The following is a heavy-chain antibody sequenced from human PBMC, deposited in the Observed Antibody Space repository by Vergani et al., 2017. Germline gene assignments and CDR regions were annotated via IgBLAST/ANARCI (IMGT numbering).Heavy chain of an antibody. V-gene: IGHV1-58*01. D-gene: IGHD3-9*01. J-gene: IGHJ5*02. Sequence: QMQLVQSGPEVKKPGTSVKVSCKASGFTFTSSAVQWVRQARGQRLEWIGWIVVGSGNTNYAPKFQERVTITRDMSTSTAYMELSSLRSEDTAGYDCAEDKYYDILTGYSEPSNGFDPWGQGTLVTVSS. CDR3: AEDKYYDILTGYSEPSNGFDP. CDR2: IVVGSGNT. CDR1: GFTFTSSA.